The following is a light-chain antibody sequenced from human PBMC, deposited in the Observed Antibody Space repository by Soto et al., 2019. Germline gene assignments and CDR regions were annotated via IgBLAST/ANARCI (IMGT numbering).Light chain of an antibody. Sequence: EIVLTQSPATLSLSPGQRATLSCRASQSVSRYLAWYHQKPGQAPRLVIYDASNSAADIPARFSGSGSGTDFTLTINSLEPEDFAVYYCQQRSSWPLTFGGGTKVESK. CDR1: QSVSRY. J-gene: IGKJ4*01. CDR2: DAS. V-gene: IGKV3-11*01. CDR3: QQRSSWPLT.